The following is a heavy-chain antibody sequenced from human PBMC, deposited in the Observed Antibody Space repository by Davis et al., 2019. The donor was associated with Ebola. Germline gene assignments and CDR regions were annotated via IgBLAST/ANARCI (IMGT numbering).Heavy chain of an antibody. CDR1: GYTFTTYG. D-gene: IGHD1-26*01. J-gene: IGHJ4*02. CDR2: ISAHSGDT. CDR3: AREVGETKLDQ. Sequence: ASVKVSCKASGYTFTTYGINWVRQAPGQGLEWMGWISAHSGDTNYSQKLQARVTMTTDTSTSTAYMELRSLRSDDTAVYYCAREVGETKLDQWGQGTLVTVSS. V-gene: IGHV1-18*01.